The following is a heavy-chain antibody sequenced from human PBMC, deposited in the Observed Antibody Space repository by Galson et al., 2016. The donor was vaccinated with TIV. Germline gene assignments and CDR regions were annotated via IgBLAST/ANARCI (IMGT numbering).Heavy chain of an antibody. V-gene: IGHV1-2*02. CDR2: INPNSGDT. CDR3: ARDSPHSGSYSWFDY. CDR1: GYSFGNHY. D-gene: IGHD1-26*01. J-gene: IGHJ4*02. Sequence: SVKVSCKASGYSFGNHYMHWVRQAPGQGLEWMGWINPNSGDTKYAQKFQGRVTMTRDTSISTAYMELSRLRSDDTAVYYCARDSPHSGSYSWFDYWGQGTLVTVSS.